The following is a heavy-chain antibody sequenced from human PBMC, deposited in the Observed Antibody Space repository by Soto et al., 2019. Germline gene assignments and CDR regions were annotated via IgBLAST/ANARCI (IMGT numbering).Heavy chain of an antibody. CDR3: AMYSSSWHYYFDY. CDR2: INPSGGST. Sequence: QVQLVQSGAEVKKPGASVKVSCKASGYTFTSYYMHWVRQAPGQGLEWMGIINPSGGSTSYAQKFQGRVNMTRDTSTSTVYMELSSLRSEDTAVYYCAMYSSSWHYYFDYWGQGTLVTVSS. J-gene: IGHJ4*02. D-gene: IGHD6-13*01. CDR1: GYTFTSYY. V-gene: IGHV1-46*03.